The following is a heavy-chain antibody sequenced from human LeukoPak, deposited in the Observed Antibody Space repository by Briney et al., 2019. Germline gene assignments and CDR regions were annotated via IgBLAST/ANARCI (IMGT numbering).Heavy chain of an antibody. V-gene: IGHV3-7*01. J-gene: IGHJ6*03. CDR1: GFTFSSLW. Sequence: PGGSLRLSCAASGFTFSSLWMSWVCQAPGRGPEWVANINQDGGTTYYVASVKGRFTISRDNAKNSLSLQMSSLRAEDTAVYYCTKDRQGPNQYHMDVWGKGITVTVSS. CDR3: TKDRQGPNQYHMDV. CDR2: INQDGGTT.